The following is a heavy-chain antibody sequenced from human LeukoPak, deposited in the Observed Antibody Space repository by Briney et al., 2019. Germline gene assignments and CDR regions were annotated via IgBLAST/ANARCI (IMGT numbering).Heavy chain of an antibody. Sequence: SVKVSCKASGGTFSSYAISWVRQAPGQGLEWMGGIIPIFGTANYAQKFQGRVTITADESTSTAYMELSSLRSEDTAVYYCARARPMVRGVIINYFDYWGQGTLVTVSS. CDR3: ARARPMVRGVIINYFDY. V-gene: IGHV1-69*13. CDR2: IIPIFGTA. J-gene: IGHJ4*02. CDR1: GGTFSSYA. D-gene: IGHD3-10*01.